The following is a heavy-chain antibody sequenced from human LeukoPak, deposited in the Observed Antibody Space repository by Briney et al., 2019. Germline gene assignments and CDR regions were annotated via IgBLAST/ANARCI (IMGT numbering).Heavy chain of an antibody. D-gene: IGHD3-9*01. Sequence: GESLKISCKGSGYSFTSYWIGWVRRMPGKGLEWMGIIYPGDSDTRYSPSFQGQVTISADKSISTAYLQWSSLKASDTAMYYCARQAYYDILTGYYGNYFDYWGQGTLVTVSS. CDR3: ARQAYYDILTGYYGNYFDY. CDR2: IYPGDSDT. CDR1: GYSFTSYW. V-gene: IGHV5-51*01. J-gene: IGHJ4*02.